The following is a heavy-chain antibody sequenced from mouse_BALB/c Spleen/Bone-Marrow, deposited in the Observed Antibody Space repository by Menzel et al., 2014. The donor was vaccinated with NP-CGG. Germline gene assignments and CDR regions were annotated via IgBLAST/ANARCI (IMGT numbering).Heavy chain of an antibody. D-gene: IGHD2-2*01. V-gene: IGHV14-3*02. CDR2: IDPANGNT. J-gene: IGHJ3*01. Sequence: VQLKESGAELVKPGASVKLSCTASGFNIKDTYMHWVKQRPEQGLEWIGRIDPANGNTKYDPKFQGKATITADTSSNTAYLQLSSLTSKDTAVYYCARGYDGFAYWGQGTLVTVSA. CDR1: GFNIKDTY. CDR3: ARGYDGFAY.